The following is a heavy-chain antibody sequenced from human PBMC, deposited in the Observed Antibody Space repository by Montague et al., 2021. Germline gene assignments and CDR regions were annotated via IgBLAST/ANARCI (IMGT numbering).Heavy chain of an antibody. CDR1: GGSIISSNW. D-gene: IGHD2-15*01. CDR2: IYHTGST. CDR3: ARMLGYCSGGHCYSIWFDS. V-gene: IGHV4-4*02. J-gene: IGHJ5*01. Sequence: SETLSLTCAVSGGSIISSNWWSWVRQSPGKRLEWISEIYHTGSTNYNPSLNSRPTISHDTSNNLVSLNLTSVAAADTAVYYCARMLGYCSGGHCYSIWFDSWGQGTLVTVSS.